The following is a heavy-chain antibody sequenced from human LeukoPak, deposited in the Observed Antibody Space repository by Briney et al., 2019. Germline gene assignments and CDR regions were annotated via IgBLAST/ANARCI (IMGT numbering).Heavy chain of an antibody. V-gene: IGHV4-4*02. CDR1: GGSISSSNW. Sequence: SETLSLTCAVSGGSISSSNWWSWVRQPPGKGLEWIGEIYHSGSTNYNPSLKSRVTISVDKSKNQFSLKLSSVTAADTAVYYCARISDYYGSGSYLTPFDYWGQGTLVTVSS. CDR2: IYHSGST. CDR3: ARISDYYGSGSYLTPFDY. D-gene: IGHD3-10*01. J-gene: IGHJ4*02.